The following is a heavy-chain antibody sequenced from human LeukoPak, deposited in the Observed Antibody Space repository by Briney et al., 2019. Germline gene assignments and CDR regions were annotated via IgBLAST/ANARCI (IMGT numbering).Heavy chain of an antibody. V-gene: IGHV3-23*01. CDR3: ATYSSSYYKYEIPNY. J-gene: IGHJ4*02. Sequence: HPGGSLRLSCAASGFTFSSYAMSWVRQAPGKGLEWVSAISGSGGSTYYADSVKGRFTISRDNSKNTLYLQMSSLRAEDTAVYYCATYSSSYYKYEIPNYWGQGTLVTVSS. CDR1: GFTFSSYA. D-gene: IGHD6-6*01. CDR2: ISGSGGST.